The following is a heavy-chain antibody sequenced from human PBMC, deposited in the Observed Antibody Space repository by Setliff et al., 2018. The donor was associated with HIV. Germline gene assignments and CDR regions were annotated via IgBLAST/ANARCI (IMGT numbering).Heavy chain of an antibody. V-gene: IGHV4-39*01. CDR3: ARHISDFWSNYQTPFDY. CDR2: IYYSGST. D-gene: IGHD3-3*01. J-gene: IGHJ4*02. Sequence: KPSETLSLTCTVSGGSISSSSYYWGWIRQPPGKGLEWIGSIYYSGSTYYNPSLKSRVTISVDTSKNQFSLNLSSVTVADTAVYYCARHISDFWSNYQTPFDYWGQGTLVTVSS. CDR1: GGSISSSSYY.